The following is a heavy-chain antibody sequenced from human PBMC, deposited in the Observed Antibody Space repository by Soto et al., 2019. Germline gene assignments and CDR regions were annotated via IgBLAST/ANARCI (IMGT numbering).Heavy chain of an antibody. CDR2: ISSSSSTI. V-gene: IGHV3-48*02. CDR1: EFPFSSYS. D-gene: IGHD1-26*01. CDR3: ARSSGSRSRFDY. J-gene: IGHJ4*02. Sequence: PGGSLSLSCAASEFPFSSYSMNWVRQAPGKGLEWVLYISSSSSTIYYADSVKGRFTISRDNAKNSLYLQMNSLRDEDTAVYYCARSSGSRSRFDYWGQGTLVTVAS.